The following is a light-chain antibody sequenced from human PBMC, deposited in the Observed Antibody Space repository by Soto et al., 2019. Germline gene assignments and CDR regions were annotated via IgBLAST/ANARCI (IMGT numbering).Light chain of an antibody. CDR3: QQYSSYSIT. CDR2: KAS. CDR1: QSISDW. J-gene: IGKJ2*01. Sequence: DIQMTQSPSSLSASVGDRVTITCRASQSISDWLAWFQQKPGRTPKLLIRKASILQSGVSSRFSGGGSGTEFTLTITSLQPDDFATYYCQQYSSYSITFGQGTNLEI. V-gene: IGKV1-5*03.